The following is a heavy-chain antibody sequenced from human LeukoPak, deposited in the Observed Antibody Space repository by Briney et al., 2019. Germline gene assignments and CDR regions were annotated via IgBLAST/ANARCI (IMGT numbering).Heavy chain of an antibody. D-gene: IGHD5-18*01. J-gene: IGHJ5*02. V-gene: IGHV4-39*01. CDR3: ARQALSGYSYGYRPDLNWFDP. CDR1: GGSISSSSYY. CDR2: IYYSGST. Sequence: SETLSLSCTVSGGSISSSSYYWGWIRQPPGKGLEWIGSIYYSGSTYYNPSLKSRVTISVDTSKNQFSLKLSSVTAADTAVYYCARQALSGYSYGYRPDLNWFDPWGQGTLVTVSS.